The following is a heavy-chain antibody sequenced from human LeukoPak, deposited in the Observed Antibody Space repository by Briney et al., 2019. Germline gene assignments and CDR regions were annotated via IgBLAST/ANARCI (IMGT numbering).Heavy chain of an antibody. V-gene: IGHV4-34*01. CDR1: GGSFSGYY. D-gene: IGHD1-26*01. Sequence: SPSETLSLTCAVYGGSFSGYYWSWIRQPPGKGLEWIGEINHSGSTNYNPSLKSRVTISVDTSKNQFSLKLSSVTAADTAVYYCARGIVGATDYFDYWGQGTLVTVSS. CDR3: ARGIVGATDYFDY. CDR2: INHSGST. J-gene: IGHJ4*02.